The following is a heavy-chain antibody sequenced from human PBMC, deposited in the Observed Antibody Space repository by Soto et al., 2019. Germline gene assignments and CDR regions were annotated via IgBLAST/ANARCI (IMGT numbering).Heavy chain of an antibody. CDR2: IHYSGTT. V-gene: IGHV4-31*03. Sequence: QVQLQESGPGLVKPSETLSLTCTVSGDSITSGARSWTWIRQHPGRGLEWIGSIHYSGTTYYNPSLISRISISVATSQNQFSLTLSSVTAADTAVYWCAGATNLYCFDFWGQGPLVTVSS. CDR3: AGATNLYCFDF. J-gene: IGHJ4*02. CDR1: GDSITSGARS. D-gene: IGHD4-17*01.